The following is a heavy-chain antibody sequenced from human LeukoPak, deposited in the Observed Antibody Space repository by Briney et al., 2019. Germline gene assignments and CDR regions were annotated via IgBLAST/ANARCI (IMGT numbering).Heavy chain of an antibody. V-gene: IGHV1-2*02. D-gene: IGHD3-10*01. J-gene: IGHJ6*02. CDR1: GYSFTGYF. Sequence: ASVKVSCKTSGYSFTGYFMHWVRQAPGQGLEWMGWINPNSGDTKYAQRFQDRVTVTRDTSINTAYMELRRLTSDNTAVSSCARVPSMIRGVVNYGMDVWGQGTTVTVSS. CDR3: ARVPSMIRGVVNYGMDV. CDR2: INPNSGDT.